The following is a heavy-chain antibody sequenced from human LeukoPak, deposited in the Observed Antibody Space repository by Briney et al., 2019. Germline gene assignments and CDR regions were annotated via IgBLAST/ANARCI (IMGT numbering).Heavy chain of an antibody. J-gene: IGHJ5*02. Sequence: SETLSLTCTVSGGSISSYYWSWLRQPPGKGLEWIGYIHYSGSTNYNPSVKSRVTISGDTSKNQFSLRLSSLSAADTAVYYCARLEGYYGSGSTNWFDPWGQGTLVTVSS. CDR2: IHYSGST. CDR1: GGSISSYY. D-gene: IGHD3-10*01. CDR3: ARLEGYYGSGSTNWFDP. V-gene: IGHV4-59*08.